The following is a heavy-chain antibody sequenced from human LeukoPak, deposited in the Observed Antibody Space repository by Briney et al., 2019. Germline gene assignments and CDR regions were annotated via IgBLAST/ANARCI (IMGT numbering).Heavy chain of an antibody. D-gene: IGHD4-23*01. J-gene: IGHJ6*02. V-gene: IGHV1-58*02. CDR2: IVVGSGNT. Sequence: SVKVSCKASGFTFTGSAMQWVRQARGQRLEWIGWIVVGSGNTNYAQKFQERVTITRDMSTSTTYMELSSLRSEDTAVYYCAATSTCGGLTSYYYAMDVWGQGTTVTVSS. CDR1: GFTFTGSA. CDR3: AATSTCGGLTSYYYAMDV.